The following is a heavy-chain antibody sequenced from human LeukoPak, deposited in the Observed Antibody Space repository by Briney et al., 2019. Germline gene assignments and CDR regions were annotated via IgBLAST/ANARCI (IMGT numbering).Heavy chain of an antibody. J-gene: IGHJ3*02. D-gene: IGHD3-22*01. CDR3: ARRSSGYYDAFDI. CDR1: GGSISSYY. Sequence: PSETLSLTCTVSGGSISSYYWSWIRQPPGKGLEWIGYIYYSGSTNYNPSLKSRVTISVDTSKNQFSLRLSSVTGADTAVYSCARRSSGYYDAFDIWGLGTMVTVSS. CDR2: IYYSGST. V-gene: IGHV4-59*08.